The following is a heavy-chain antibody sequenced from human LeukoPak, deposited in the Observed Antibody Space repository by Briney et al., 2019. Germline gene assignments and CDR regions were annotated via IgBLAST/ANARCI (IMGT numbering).Heavy chain of an antibody. V-gene: IGHV1-2*02. CDR2: INPNSGGT. Sequence: GASVKVSCKASGYTFTGYYMHWVRQAPGQGLEWMGWINPNSGGTNYAQKLQGRVTMTTDTSTSTAYMELRSLRSDDTAVYYCARDGHLTVDYYDSSGCAPWGQGTLVTVSS. J-gene: IGHJ4*02. D-gene: IGHD3-22*01. CDR3: ARDGHLTVDYYDSSGCAP. CDR1: GYTFTGYY.